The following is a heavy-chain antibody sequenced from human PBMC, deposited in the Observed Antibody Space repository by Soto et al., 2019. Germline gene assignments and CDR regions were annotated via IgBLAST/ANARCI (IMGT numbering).Heavy chain of an antibody. CDR3: ARVYCSGGGCYGIDY. D-gene: IGHD2-15*01. V-gene: IGHV1-46*01. J-gene: IGHJ4*02. CDR2: INPSGDT. CDR1: GDTFTSYY. Sequence: QVQLVQSGAEGKKPGASVKISCKASGDTFTSYYMHWVRQAPGQGLEWMGIINPSGDTSYAQKFQGRVTMTRDTSTSTVSMELSSLRSEDTAVYYCARVYCSGGGCYGIDYWGQGTLVTVSS.